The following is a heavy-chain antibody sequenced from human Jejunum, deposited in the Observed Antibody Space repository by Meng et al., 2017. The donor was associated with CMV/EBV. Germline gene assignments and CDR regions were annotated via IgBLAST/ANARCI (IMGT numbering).Heavy chain of an antibody. CDR1: YTFTNYG. J-gene: IGHJ4*02. CDR3: ARDETNIVVEPAAIPFDY. D-gene: IGHD2-2*01. CDR2: ISAYDGDT. V-gene: IGHV1-18*01. Sequence: YTFTNYGISWVRQAPRQGREYMGWISAYDGDTNYAQKLQDRVTMTTDTSTSTAYMELRSLRSDDTAVYYCARDETNIVVEPAAIPFDYWGQGTLVTVSS.